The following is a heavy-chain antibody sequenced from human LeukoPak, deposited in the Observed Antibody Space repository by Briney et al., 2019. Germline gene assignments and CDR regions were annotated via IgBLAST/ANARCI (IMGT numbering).Heavy chain of an antibody. CDR2: ISGSGGST. CDR3: AKAQLERREDFYFDY. J-gene: IGHJ4*02. CDR1: GCTFSSYA. V-gene: IGHV3-23*01. Sequence: PGGSLRLSCAASGCTFSSYAMSWVRQPPGKGLEWVSAISGSGGSTYYADSVKGRFTISRDNSKNTLYLQMNSLRAEDTAVYYCAKAQLERREDFYFDYWGQGTLVTVSS. D-gene: IGHD1-1*01.